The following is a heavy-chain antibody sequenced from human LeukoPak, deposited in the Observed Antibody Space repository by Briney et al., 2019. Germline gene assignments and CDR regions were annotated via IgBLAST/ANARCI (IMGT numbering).Heavy chain of an antibody. CDR3: ARDQHYYGSGSYGAFDI. J-gene: IGHJ3*02. V-gene: IGHV3-23*01. CDR2: SGSGGST. D-gene: IGHD3-10*01. CDR1: GFTFSSYA. Sequence: PGGSLRLSCAASGFTFSSYAMSWVRQAPGKGLEWVSGSGSGGSTYYADSVKGRFTISRDNAKNSLYLQMNSLRAEDTAVYYCARDQHYYGSGSYGAFDIWGQGTMVTVSS.